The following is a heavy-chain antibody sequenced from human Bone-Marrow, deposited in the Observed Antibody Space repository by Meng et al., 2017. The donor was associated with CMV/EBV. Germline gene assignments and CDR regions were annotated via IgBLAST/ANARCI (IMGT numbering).Heavy chain of an antibody. J-gene: IGHJ4*02. Sequence: GGSLRLSCAASEFTFSWYAMHWVRQAPGKGLEWVAVISYDGSNKYYADSVKGRFTISRDNSKNTLYLQMNSLRAEDTAVYYCGQEEGSSWNRLDYWGQGTLVTVSS. CDR2: ISYDGSNK. D-gene: IGHD6-13*01. CDR1: EFTFSWYA. CDR3: GQEEGSSWNRLDY. V-gene: IGHV3-30-3*01.